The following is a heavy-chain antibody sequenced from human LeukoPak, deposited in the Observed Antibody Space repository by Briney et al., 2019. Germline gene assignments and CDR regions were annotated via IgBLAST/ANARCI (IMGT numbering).Heavy chain of an antibody. V-gene: IGHV1-2*02. CDR2: INSNRGGT. Sequence: ASVTVSCKASGYTFTNYYIHWVRQAPGQGLEWMGWINSNRGGTNYAQKFQGRVTMTRDTSISTAYMELRSVRSDDTAVYYCARDHGDDAFDIWGPGTMVTVSS. CDR1: GYTFTNYY. D-gene: IGHD3-3*01. CDR3: ARDHGDDAFDI. J-gene: IGHJ3*02.